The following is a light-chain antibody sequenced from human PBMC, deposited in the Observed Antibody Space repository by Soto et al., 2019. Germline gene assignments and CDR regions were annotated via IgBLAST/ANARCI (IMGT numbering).Light chain of an antibody. CDR2: LEGSGSY. V-gene: IGLV4-60*03. CDR3: ETWDSNTRV. Sequence: QSVLTQSSSASASLGSSVKLTCTLSSGHSSYIIAWHQQQPGKAPRYLMKLEGSGSYNKGSGVPDRFSGSSSGADRYLTIAHLQSEDEADYYCETWDSNTRVFGGGTKHTVL. CDR1: SGHSSYI. J-gene: IGLJ2*01.